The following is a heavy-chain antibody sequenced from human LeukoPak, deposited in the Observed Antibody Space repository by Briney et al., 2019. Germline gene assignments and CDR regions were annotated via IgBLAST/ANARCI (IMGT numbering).Heavy chain of an antibody. D-gene: IGHD6-6*01. CDR3: ARDPYSSTWSYGMDV. V-gene: IGHV3-7*05. CDR2: IKQDGSEE. Sequence: GGSLRLSCAASGFTFSSYWMSWVRQAPGKGLEWVANIKQDGSEEVYVDSVKGRFTISRDNTKNSLFLQMNTLRAEDTAVYYCARDPYSSTWSYGMDVWGQGTTVTVSS. CDR1: GFTFSSYW. J-gene: IGHJ6*02.